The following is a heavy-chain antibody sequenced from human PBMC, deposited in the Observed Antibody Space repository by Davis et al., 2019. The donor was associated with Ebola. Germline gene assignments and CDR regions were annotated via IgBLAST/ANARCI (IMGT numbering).Heavy chain of an antibody. CDR2: FCSGGST. CDR3: ARQRYDRSGYWDY. D-gene: IGHD3-22*01. J-gene: IGHJ4*02. V-gene: IGHV4-4*07. CDR1: GGSISTYC. Sequence: PSETLSLTCSVSGGSISTYCWNWIRQPAGRGLEWIGRFCSGGSTNYNPSLKSRVTISVDTSKNQFSLKLSSVTAADTSVYYCARQRYDRSGYWDYWGQGTLVTVSS.